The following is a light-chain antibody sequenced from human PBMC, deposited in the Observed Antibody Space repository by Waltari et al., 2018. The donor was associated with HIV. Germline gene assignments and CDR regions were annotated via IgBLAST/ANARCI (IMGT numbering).Light chain of an antibody. CDR1: QSITTK. J-gene: IGKJ1*01. CDR3: QQYNNWPPWT. Sequence: EIVMTQSPATLSVSPGDRVTLSCRASQSITTKLAWYQQTPGQAPRLLIYGASTRAPGIPDRFSGSGSGTEFTLTISSLQSEDFAIYYCQQYNNWPPWTFGQGTKAEI. CDR2: GAS. V-gene: IGKV3-15*01.